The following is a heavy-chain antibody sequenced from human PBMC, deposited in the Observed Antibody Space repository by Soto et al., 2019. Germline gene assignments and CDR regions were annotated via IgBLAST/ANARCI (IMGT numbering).Heavy chain of an antibody. CDR1: AYTCSTNL. CDR3: VRRVRYSGSLEAFDI. J-gene: IGHJ3*02. Sequence: PXGSLKLFIEASAYTCSTNLLNSVRPAPGKWMEGVSPIYRVGSTYYTDPVKGAGTFYADSVKGRFTISRDNSKNTVYIQMNSLRAEDTAVYYCVRRVRYSGSLEAFDIWGQGKMVTVSS. D-gene: IGHD1-26*01. V-gene: IGHV3-53*01. CDR2: IYRVGST.